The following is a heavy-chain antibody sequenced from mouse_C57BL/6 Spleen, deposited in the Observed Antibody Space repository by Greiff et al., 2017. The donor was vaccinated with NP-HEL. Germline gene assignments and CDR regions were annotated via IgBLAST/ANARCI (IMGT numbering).Heavy chain of an antibody. V-gene: IGHV1-76*01. D-gene: IGHD1-1*01. Sequence: VQLQESGAELVRPGASVKLSCKASGYTFTDYYINWVKQRPGQGLEWIARIYPGSGNTYYNEKFKGKATLTAEKSSSTAYMQLSSLTSEDSAVYFCAREDGSSWYFDVWGTGTTVTVSS. CDR3: AREDGSSWYFDV. CDR1: GYTFTDYY. J-gene: IGHJ1*03. CDR2: IYPGSGNT.